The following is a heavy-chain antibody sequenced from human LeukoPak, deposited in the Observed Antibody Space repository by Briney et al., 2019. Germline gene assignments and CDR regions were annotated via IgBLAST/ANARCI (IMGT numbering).Heavy chain of an antibody. J-gene: IGHJ6*03. CDR1: GGTFSNYA. D-gene: IGHD3-10*01. V-gene: IGHV1-69*05. Sequence: SVKVSRKASGGTFSNYAISWVRQAPGQGLEWMGGIIPLFGTANYAQKFQGGVTITTDESTSTAYMELSSLRSEDTAVYYCARSYGSGSYYLYYYYYMDVWGKGTTVTISS. CDR3: ARSYGSGSYYLYYYYYMDV. CDR2: IIPLFGTA.